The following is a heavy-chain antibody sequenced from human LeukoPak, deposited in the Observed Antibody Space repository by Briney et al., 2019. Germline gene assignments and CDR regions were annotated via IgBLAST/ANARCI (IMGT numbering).Heavy chain of an antibody. CDR2: IYPGDSDA. D-gene: IGHD3-22*01. J-gene: IGHJ5*02. CDR3: VRLGYYYDSSGYYSDNWFDP. CDR1: GYSFTSYW. Sequence: GESLKISCKGSGYSFTSYWIGWVRQMPGKGLEWMGIIYPGDSDARYSPSFQGQVTISADKSISTAYLQWSSLKASDTAMYYCVRLGYYYDSSGYYSDNWFDPWGQGTLVTVSS. V-gene: IGHV5-51*01.